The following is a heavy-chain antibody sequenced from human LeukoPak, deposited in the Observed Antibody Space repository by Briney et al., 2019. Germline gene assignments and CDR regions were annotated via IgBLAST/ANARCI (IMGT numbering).Heavy chain of an antibody. D-gene: IGHD2-2*01. CDR1: GFNFMQYG. Sequence: GGTLRLSCVGSGFNFMQYGMMWVRQAPGKGLEWVSTIHPSGINTHHADSVKGRFTISRDNSKNTLYLQMNSLRAEDTAVYYCANADCSSTSCPIDYWGQGTLVTVSS. J-gene: IGHJ4*02. CDR2: IHPSGINT. CDR3: ANADCSSTSCPIDY. V-gene: IGHV3-23*05.